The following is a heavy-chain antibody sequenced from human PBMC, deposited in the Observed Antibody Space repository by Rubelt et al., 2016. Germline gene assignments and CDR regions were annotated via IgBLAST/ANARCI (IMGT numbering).Heavy chain of an antibody. V-gene: IGHV3-74*02. CDR2: INSDSSTR. D-gene: IGHD6-6*01. Sequence: EVQLLESGGGLGQPGGSLLLSCAASGFTFSSYWMHWVRQAPGKGLVWVSRINSDSSTRRYADSVKGRFTISRDNAKKSLYLQMNSLRVDDMGIYYCARGGTPRPDYWGQGTLVTVSS. CDR3: ARGGTPRPDY. CDR1: GFTFSSYW. J-gene: IGHJ4*02.